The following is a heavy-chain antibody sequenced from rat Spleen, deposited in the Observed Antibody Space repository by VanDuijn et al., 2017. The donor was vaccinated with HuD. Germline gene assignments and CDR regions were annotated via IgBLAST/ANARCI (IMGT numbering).Heavy chain of an antibody. CDR2: INYDGGNT. Sequence: EVQLVESGGGFVQPGRSLKLSCAASGFTFSNYGMAWVRQAPTRGLEWVASINYDGGNTYYRDSVKGRFTISRDNAKSTLYLQMDSLRSEDTATYYCARRYDFDYWGQGVMVTVSS. J-gene: IGHJ2*01. CDR1: GFTFSNYG. V-gene: IGHV5-29*01. CDR3: ARRYDFDY. D-gene: IGHD2-1*01.